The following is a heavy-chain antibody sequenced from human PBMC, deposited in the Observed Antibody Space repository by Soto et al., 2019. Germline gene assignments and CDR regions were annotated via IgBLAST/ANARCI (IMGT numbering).Heavy chain of an antibody. Sequence: PGGSVRLSCAASGFPFSSYGMHWVRQSPGKGLEWVAVISYDGSNKYYADSVKGRFTISRDNSKNTLYLQMNSLRAEDTAVYYCAKDLYRAAVGMDVWGQGTTVTVSS. V-gene: IGHV3-30*18. CDR2: ISYDGSNK. J-gene: IGHJ6*02. CDR1: GFPFSSYG. D-gene: IGHD3-16*02. CDR3: AKDLYRAAVGMDV.